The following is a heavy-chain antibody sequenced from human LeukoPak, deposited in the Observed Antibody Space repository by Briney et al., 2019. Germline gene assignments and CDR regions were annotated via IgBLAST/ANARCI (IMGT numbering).Heavy chain of an antibody. J-gene: IGHJ4*02. CDR2: IYYSEST. Sequence: SETLSLTCIVSGGSVTSGTYYWSWIRQPPGKGLEWIGNIYYSESTNYNPSLMSRVTISVDTSKNQFSLKLSSVTAADTAVYYCARRTGPGTLDYWGQGTLVTVSS. V-gene: IGHV4-61*01. CDR3: ARRTGPGTLDY. D-gene: IGHD6-13*01. CDR1: GGSVTSGTYY.